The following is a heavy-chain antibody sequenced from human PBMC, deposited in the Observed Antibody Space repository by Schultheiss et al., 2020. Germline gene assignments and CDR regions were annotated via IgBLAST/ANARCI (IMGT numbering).Heavy chain of an antibody. CDR3: ARDSELVVAATRRAYYYGMDV. V-gene: IGHV3-23*01. J-gene: IGHJ6*02. CDR2: ISGSGGST. CDR1: GFTFSSYA. D-gene: IGHD2-15*01. Sequence: GGSLKISCAASGFTFSSYAMSWVRQAPGKGLEWVSAISGSGGSTYYADSVKGRFTISRDNSKNTLYLQMNSLRAEDTAVYYCARDSELVVAATRRAYYYGMDVWGQGTTVTVSS.